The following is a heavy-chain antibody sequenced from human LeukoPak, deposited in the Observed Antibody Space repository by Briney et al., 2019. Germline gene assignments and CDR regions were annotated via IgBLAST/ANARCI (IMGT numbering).Heavy chain of an antibody. D-gene: IGHD3-22*01. CDR1: GFTFSTYG. CDR3: AKDLWTSSGDEGYYFDY. CDR2: ISGSGRRT. V-gene: IGHV3-23*01. J-gene: IGHJ4*02. Sequence: GGSLRLSCAASGFTFSTYGMSWVRQAPGKGLDWVSAISGSGRRTTYADSVAGRFTVSRDNSKNTLYLQMNSLRAEDTAVYYCAKDLWTSSGDEGYYFDYWGQGTLVTVSS.